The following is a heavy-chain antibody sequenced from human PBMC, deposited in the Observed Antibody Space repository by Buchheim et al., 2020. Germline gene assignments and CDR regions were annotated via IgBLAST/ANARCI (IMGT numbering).Heavy chain of an antibody. CDR2: IYYNGST. J-gene: IGHJ4*02. CDR1: GGSITNSDYY. Sequence: QLQLLESGPRLVKSSETLSLTCSVSGGSITNSDYYWGWVRQSPGTGLEWIGSIYYNGSTFYHPSLKGRVIMSVDQSQNQFSLSLTSVTASDTAVYYCASRLQSTGATDYWGQGT. D-gene: IGHD2-2*01. V-gene: IGHV4-39*01. CDR3: ASRLQSTGATDY.